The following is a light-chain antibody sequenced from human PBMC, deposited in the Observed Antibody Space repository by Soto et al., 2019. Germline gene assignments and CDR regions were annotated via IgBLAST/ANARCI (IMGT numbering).Light chain of an antibody. CDR1: SSDVAGYNY. V-gene: IGLV2-14*01. J-gene: IGLJ2*01. CDR2: EVT. CDR3: SSYPSISTLGV. Sequence: QSALTQPASVSGSPGQSITISCTGTSSDVAGYNYVSWYQQHLGKAPKLLIYEVTNRPSGVSNRFSGSKSGNTASLTISGLQAEDEADYYCSSYPSISTLGVFGGGTKVTVL.